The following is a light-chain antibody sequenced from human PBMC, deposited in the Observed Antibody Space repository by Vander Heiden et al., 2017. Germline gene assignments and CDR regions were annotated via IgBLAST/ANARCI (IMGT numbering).Light chain of an antibody. CDR2: WAS. V-gene: IGKV4-1*01. CDR1: QNSLNNTNNKYY. CDR3: QQYYSAHT. Sequence: IVISPSPHSLAVSLGERATINCKSSQNSLNNTNNKYYLAWYQLKPGQPPKLLIYWASTRESGVPDRFSGSGSGTDFTLSISSLQAEDVAVYYCQQYYSAHTFGQGTKLEIK. J-gene: IGKJ2*01.